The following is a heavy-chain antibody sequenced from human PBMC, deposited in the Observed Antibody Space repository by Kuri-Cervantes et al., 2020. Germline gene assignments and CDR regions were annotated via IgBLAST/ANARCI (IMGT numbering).Heavy chain of an antibody. Sequence: GESLKISCAASGFTFSSYGMHWVRQAPGKGLEWVANIKQDGSEKYYVDSVKGRFTISRDNAKNSLYLQMNSLRAEDTAVYYCARAARRPYSYYFDYWGQGTLVTVSS. D-gene: IGHD2-15*01. CDR2: IKQDGSEK. V-gene: IGHV3-7*01. CDR1: GFTFSSYG. CDR3: ARAARRPYSYYFDY. J-gene: IGHJ4*02.